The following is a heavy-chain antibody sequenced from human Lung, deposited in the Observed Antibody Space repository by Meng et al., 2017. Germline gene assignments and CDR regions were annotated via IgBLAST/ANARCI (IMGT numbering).Heavy chain of an antibody. CDR3: ARGPTTMAHDFDY. CDR2: INHSGST. CDR1: GGSFSDYY. Sequence: QLQLQQWGAGLLKPSQALFLACASSGGSFSDYYWSWSRQPPGKGLEWSGEINHSGSTNYNPSLESRATISVDTSQNNLSLKLSSVTAADSAVYYCARGPTTMAHDFDYWGQGTLVTVSS. J-gene: IGHJ4*02. V-gene: IGHV4-34*01. D-gene: IGHD4-11*01.